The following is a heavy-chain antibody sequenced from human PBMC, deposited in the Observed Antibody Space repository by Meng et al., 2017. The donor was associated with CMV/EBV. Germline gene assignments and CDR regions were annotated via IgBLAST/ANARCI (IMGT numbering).Heavy chain of an antibody. CDR3: ARGRFVYYYGLWSYSDS. J-gene: IGHJ5*01. V-gene: IGHV4-39*07. Sequence: SETLSLTCTVSGGSMNRSTYYWGWLRQPPGKGLEWVANIYYSGDTYSNPSLKSRVTVSIDASKNQFSLKLSSVTAADTAVYFCARGRFVYYYGLWSYSDSWGQGALVTVSS. D-gene: IGHD3-10*01. CDR1: GGSMNRSTYY. CDR2: IYYSGDT.